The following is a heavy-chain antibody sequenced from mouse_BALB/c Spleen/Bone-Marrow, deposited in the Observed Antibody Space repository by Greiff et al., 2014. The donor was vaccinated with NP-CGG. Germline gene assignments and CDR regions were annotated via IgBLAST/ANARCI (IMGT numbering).Heavy chain of an antibody. D-gene: IGHD5-1*01. CDR1: GFTFTGYF. CDR3: ARDYSGYFDF. CDR2: IRNKANGYTT. J-gene: IGHJ2*01. V-gene: IGHV7-3*02. Sequence: EVMLVESGGGLVQPGGSLRLSCTTSGFTFTGYFMTWVRQPPGKALEWLGFIRNKANGYTTEYNPSVKGRFTISRDTSQGILYLQMNTLRAEDSAIYFCARDYSGYFDFWGQGTTLTVSS.